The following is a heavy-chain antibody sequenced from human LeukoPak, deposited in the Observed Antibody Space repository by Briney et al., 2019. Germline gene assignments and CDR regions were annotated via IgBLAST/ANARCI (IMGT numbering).Heavy chain of an antibody. CDR1: GGSISSYY. CDR3: VRGLENVLLWFGELLGPSYYFDY. D-gene: IGHD3-10*01. V-gene: IGHV4-59*01. J-gene: IGHJ4*02. Sequence: SETLSLTCTVSGGSISSYYWSWIRQPPGKGLEWIGYIYYSGSTNYNPSLKSRVTISVDTSKNQFSLKLSSVTAADTAVYYCVRGLENVLLWFGELLGPSYYFDYWGQGTLVTVSS. CDR2: IYYSGST.